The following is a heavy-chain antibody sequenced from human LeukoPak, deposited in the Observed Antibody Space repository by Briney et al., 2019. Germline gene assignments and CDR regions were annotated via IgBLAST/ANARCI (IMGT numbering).Heavy chain of an antibody. CDR3: AKPQWLVLPDAFDI. V-gene: IGHV3-23*01. D-gene: IGHD6-19*01. Sequence: GGSLRLSCAASGFTFSDYYMSWIRQAPGKGLEWVSAISGSGGSTYYADSVKGRFTISRDNSKNTLYLRMNSLRAEDTAVYYCAKPQWLVLPDAFDIWGQGTMVTVSS. CDR2: ISGSGGST. CDR1: GFTFSDYY. J-gene: IGHJ3*02.